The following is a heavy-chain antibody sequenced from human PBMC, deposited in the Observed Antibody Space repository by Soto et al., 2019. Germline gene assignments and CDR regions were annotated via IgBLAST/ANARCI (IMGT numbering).Heavy chain of an antibody. Sequence: QVQLQQWGAGLLKPSETLSLTCAVYGGSFSGYYWSWIRQPPGKGLEWIGEINHSGSTNYNPSLKSRVTISVDTSKNQFSLKLSSVTAADTAVYYCARGASGYYDSSGYSPYYFDYWGQGTLVTVSS. CDR1: GGSFSGYY. CDR3: ARGASGYYDSSGYSPYYFDY. V-gene: IGHV4-34*01. CDR2: INHSGST. D-gene: IGHD3-22*01. J-gene: IGHJ4*02.